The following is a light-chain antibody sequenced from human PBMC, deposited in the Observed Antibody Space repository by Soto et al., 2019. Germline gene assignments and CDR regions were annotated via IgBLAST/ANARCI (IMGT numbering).Light chain of an antibody. CDR1: QSVSSSY. J-gene: IGKJ5*01. V-gene: IGKV3-20*01. Sequence: EIVLTQSKGTLSLSPGDRATLSCRASQSVSSSYLAWYQQKPGQAPRLLIYGASSRATGIPDRFSGSGSGTDFTLTISRLEPEDFAVYFCQQYGSSPSITFGQWTRLGIK. CDR2: GAS. CDR3: QQYGSSPSIT.